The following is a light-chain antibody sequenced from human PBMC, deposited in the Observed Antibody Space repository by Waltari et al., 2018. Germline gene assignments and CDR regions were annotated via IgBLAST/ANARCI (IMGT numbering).Light chain of an antibody. J-gene: IGLJ1*01. CDR1: NNNVGNQG. V-gene: IGLV10-54*04. CDR3: SAWDSDLTAYV. Sequence: QAGLTRPPSVSKGLGQTATLSCTGNNNNVGNQGAPWLQQHPGQPPKVLSYRNNYRPSGISERFSASRSGNTASLTISGLQPEDEADYYCSAWDSDLTAYVFGTGTKVTVL. CDR2: RNN.